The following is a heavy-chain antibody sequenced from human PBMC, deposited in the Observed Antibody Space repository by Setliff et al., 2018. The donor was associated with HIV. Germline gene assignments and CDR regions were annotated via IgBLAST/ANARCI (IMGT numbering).Heavy chain of an antibody. V-gene: IGHV4-34*01. D-gene: IGHD2-8*01. CDR3: ARGQSCTNGVCYQY. CDR2: INHSGST. CDR1: GESFNSYF. J-gene: IGHJ4*01. Sequence: PSETLSLTCAVYGESFNSYFWSWIRQPPGKGLEWIGQINHSGSTNYKPSLRGRVTMSVETSKNQFSLNLSSLTAADTAVYYCARGQSCTNGVCYQYWGQGTLVTVSS.